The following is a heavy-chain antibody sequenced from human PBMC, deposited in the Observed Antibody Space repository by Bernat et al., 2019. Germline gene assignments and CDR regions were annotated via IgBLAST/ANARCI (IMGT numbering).Heavy chain of an antibody. CDR2: IKSRTTGRTT. Sequence: EVQLMESGGGLVEPGWSLRLSCAASGFSLSDAWLIWVRQAPGRGLEWVSRIKSRTTGRTTTYVATVNGRVTISRDESTNTIYRAMKNLRREDTAVYYCAASLVTLGGFDVWGQGTLVTDS. J-gene: IGHJ3*01. CDR1: GFSLSDAW. CDR3: AASLVTLGGFDV. D-gene: IGHD4-23*01. V-gene: IGHV3-15*01.